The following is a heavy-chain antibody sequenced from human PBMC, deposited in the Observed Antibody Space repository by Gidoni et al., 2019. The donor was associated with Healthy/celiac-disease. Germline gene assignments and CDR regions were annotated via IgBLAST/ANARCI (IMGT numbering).Heavy chain of an antibody. CDR1: GGTFSSYA. CDR3: ASFVGRARRYSDWFDWANDY. CDR2: IIPIFGTA. D-gene: IGHD3-9*01. V-gene: IGHV1-69*01. J-gene: IGHJ4*02. Sequence: QVQLVQSGAEVKKPGYSVKVSCKASGGTFSSYAIIWVRQAPGQGLEWMGGIIPIFGTANYAQKCQGRVTITADESTSTAYMELSSLRSEDTAVYYCASFVGRARRYSDWFDWANDYWGQGTLVTVSS.